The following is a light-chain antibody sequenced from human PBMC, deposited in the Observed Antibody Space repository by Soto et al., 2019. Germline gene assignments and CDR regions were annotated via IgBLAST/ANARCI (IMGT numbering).Light chain of an antibody. V-gene: IGLV1-44*01. CDR2: SNN. CDR3: AAWDDSLYGRV. Sequence: VLNQPPSASGTPGQRVTISCSGSRSNIGSNPVNWYQQLPGTAPKLLIDSNNQRPSGVPDRFSGSRSGTSASLAISGLQSEDEADYYCAAWDDSLYGRVFGTGTKVTVL. J-gene: IGLJ1*01. CDR1: RSNIGSNP.